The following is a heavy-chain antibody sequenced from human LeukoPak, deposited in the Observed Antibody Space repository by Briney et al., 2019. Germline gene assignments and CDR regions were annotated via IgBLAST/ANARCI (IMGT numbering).Heavy chain of an antibody. CDR3: ARDQGDFWSGYTLGAFDI. D-gene: IGHD3-3*01. J-gene: IGHJ3*02. CDR1: GGSISSYY. V-gene: IGHV4-59*01. Sequence: PSETLSLTCTVSGGSISSYYWSWIRQPPGKGLEWIGYIYNCGSTNYNPSLKSRVTISPDTSKTQFSLKLTSVTAADTAVYYCARDQGDFWSGYTLGAFDIWGQGTMVTVSS. CDR2: IYNCGST.